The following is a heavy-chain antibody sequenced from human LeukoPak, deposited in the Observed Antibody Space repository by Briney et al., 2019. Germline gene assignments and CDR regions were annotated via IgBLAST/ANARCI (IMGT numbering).Heavy chain of an antibody. CDR2: IYTSGST. CDR3: ARGNGDCFNYYFDY. J-gene: IGHJ4*02. D-gene: IGHD2-21*02. Sequence: SETLSLTCTVSGGSISNYYWSWLRQPAGKGLEWIGRIYTSGSTNYNPSLKSRVTMSVDTSKNQFSLKLSSVTAADTAVYYCARGNGDCFNYYFDYWGQGTLVTVSS. V-gene: IGHV4-4*07. CDR1: GGSISNYY.